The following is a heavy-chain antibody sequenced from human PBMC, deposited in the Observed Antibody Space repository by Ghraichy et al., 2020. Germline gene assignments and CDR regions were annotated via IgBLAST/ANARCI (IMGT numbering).Heavy chain of an antibody. J-gene: IGHJ4*02. Sequence: GGSLRLSCAASGFTFSNYAMSWVRQAPGKGLECVSDISDSGGTTYHADSVKGRFTISRDNSKNTLYLQMNSLRAEDTAVYYCAKESGGSVAGTTSHYWGQGTPVTVSS. CDR2: ISDSGGTT. CDR3: AKESGGSVAGTTSHY. V-gene: IGHV3-23*01. CDR1: GFTFSNYA. D-gene: IGHD6-19*01.